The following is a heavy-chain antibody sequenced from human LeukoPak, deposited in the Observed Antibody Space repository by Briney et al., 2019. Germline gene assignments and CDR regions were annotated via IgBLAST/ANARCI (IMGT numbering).Heavy chain of an antibody. V-gene: IGHV3-11*01. CDR3: ARVSSASYVFDS. CDR2: ITGSGDNM. J-gene: IGHJ4*02. Sequence: GGSLRLSCAASGITFGDYYMAWMRQAPGKGLEWVSYITGSGDNMYYADSVKGRFSVSRDNAKKSVYLQMNSLTPEDTAFYYCARVSSASYVFDSWGQGTLVTVSS. CDR1: GITFGDYY. D-gene: IGHD1-26*01.